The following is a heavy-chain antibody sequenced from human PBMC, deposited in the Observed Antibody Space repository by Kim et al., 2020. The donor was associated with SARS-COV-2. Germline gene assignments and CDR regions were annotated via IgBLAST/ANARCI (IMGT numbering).Heavy chain of an antibody. D-gene: IGHD1-26*01. CDR2: ISWNSGSI. V-gene: IGHV3-9*01. J-gene: IGHJ4*02. CDR3: AKDFVNAMLVGASIGY. Sequence: GGSLRLSCAASGFTFDDYAMHWVRQAPGKGLEWVSGISWNSGSIGYADSVKGRFTISRDNAKNSLYLQMNSLRAEDTALYYCAKDFVNAMLVGASIGYWGQGTLVTVSS. CDR1: GFTFDDYA.